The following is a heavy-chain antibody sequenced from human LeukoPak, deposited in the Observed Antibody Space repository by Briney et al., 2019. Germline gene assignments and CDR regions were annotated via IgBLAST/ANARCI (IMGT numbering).Heavy chain of an antibody. Sequence: ASVKVSCKASGYTFSNYGISWVRQAPGHGLEWMGWISAYNGNTNYAQKLQGRVTMTTDTSTSTAYMELRSLRSDDTAVYYCARARGSRTAGDYYYYMDVWGKGTTVTVSS. D-gene: IGHD6-13*01. J-gene: IGHJ6*03. CDR1: GYTFSNYG. V-gene: IGHV1-18*01. CDR2: ISAYNGNT. CDR3: ARARGSRTAGDYYYYMDV.